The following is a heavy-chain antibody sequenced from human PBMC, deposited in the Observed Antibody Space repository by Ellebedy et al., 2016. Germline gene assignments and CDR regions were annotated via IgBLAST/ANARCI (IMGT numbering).Heavy chain of an antibody. V-gene: IGHV3-7*01. CDR2: IKQDGSQK. Sequence: GGSLRLSCVVSGSTLSTYWMSWFRQAPGKGLEWVASIKQDGSQKDYVDSVKGRFTISRDNAKNSLYLQMNSLRAEDTAVYYCAGGSGWLCDQWGQGTLVTVSS. J-gene: IGHJ4*02. CDR1: GSTLSTYW. D-gene: IGHD6-19*01. CDR3: AGGSGWLCDQ.